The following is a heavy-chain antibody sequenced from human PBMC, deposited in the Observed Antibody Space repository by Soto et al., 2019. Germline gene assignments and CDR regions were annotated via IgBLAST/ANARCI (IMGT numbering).Heavy chain of an antibody. D-gene: IGHD3-3*01. CDR1: GFTFSSYD. CDR3: ARDAGNFWSGSLGMDV. Sequence: QPXGSLRLSCSASGFTFSSYDMHWARQATGKGLEWVSAIGTAGDTYYPGSVKGRFTISRENAKNSLYLQMNSLRAGDTAVYYCARDAGNFWSGSLGMDVWGQGTTVTVSS. J-gene: IGHJ6*02. CDR2: IGTAGDT. V-gene: IGHV3-13*01.